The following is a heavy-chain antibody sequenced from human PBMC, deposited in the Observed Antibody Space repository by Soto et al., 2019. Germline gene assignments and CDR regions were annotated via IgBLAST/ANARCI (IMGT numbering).Heavy chain of an antibody. V-gene: IGHV1-69*01. D-gene: IGHD1-26*01. CDR3: ARGPDLVGATSYYGMDV. Sequence: QVQLVQSGAEVKKPGSSVTVSCKASGGTFSSYAISWVRQAPGQGLEWMGGIIPIFGTAKYAHKFQGRATITADEATSIAYMELGSVRSEDTAVYYCARGPDLVGATSYYGMDVWGQGATVTVFS. J-gene: IGHJ6*02. CDR1: GGTFSSYA. CDR2: IIPIFGTA.